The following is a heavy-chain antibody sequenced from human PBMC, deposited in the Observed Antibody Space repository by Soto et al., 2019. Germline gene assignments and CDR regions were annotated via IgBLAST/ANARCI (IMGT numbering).Heavy chain of an antibody. Sequence: PGGSLRLSCAASGFTFSTYGMHWVRQAPGKGLEWVAVISYDGTNKYYADSVKGRFTISRDNSKNTLYLQMNGLRGEDTAVFYCAKDLRPTAMVLIDYWGQGTLVTVSS. CDR2: ISYDGTNK. CDR1: GFTFSTYG. D-gene: IGHD5-18*01. V-gene: IGHV3-30*18. J-gene: IGHJ4*02. CDR3: AKDLRPTAMVLIDY.